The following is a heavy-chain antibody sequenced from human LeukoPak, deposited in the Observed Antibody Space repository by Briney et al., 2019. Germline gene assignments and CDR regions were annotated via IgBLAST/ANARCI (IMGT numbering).Heavy chain of an antibody. CDR2: ISAYNGNT. J-gene: IGHJ3*02. V-gene: IGHV1-18*01. CDR3: ARDGRYYDILTYRDAFDI. D-gene: IGHD3-9*01. CDR1: GYTFTSYG. Sequence: ASVKVSCKASGYTFTSYGISWVRQAPGQGLEWMGWISAYNGNTNYAQKLQGRVTMTTDTSTSTAYMELRSLRSDDTAVYYCARDGRYYDILTYRDAFDIWGQGTMVTVSS.